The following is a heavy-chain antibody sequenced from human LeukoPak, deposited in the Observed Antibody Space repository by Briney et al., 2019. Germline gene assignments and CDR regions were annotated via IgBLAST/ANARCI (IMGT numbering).Heavy chain of an antibody. CDR1: GYTFTSYY. CDR3: ARVETIASELDYYYGMDV. J-gene: IGHJ6*02. D-gene: IGHD1-1*01. Sequence: ASVKVSCKASGYTFTSYYMHWVRQAPGQGLEWMGIINPSGGSTSYAQKFQGRVTMTRDTSTSTVYMELSSLRSEDTAVYYCARVETIASELDYYYGMDVWGQGTTVTVSS. V-gene: IGHV1-46*01. CDR2: INPSGGST.